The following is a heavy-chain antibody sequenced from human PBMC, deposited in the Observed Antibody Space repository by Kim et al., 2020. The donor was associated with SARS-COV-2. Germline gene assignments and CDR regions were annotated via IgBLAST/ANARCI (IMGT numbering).Heavy chain of an antibody. CDR1: GFTFSSYE. CDR3: ARDKSYITIFGVVIGHLVI. Sequence: GGSLRLSCAASGFTFSSYEMHWVRQAPGKGLEWVSYISSSGSTIYYADSVKGRFTISRDNAKNSLYLQMNSLRAEDTAVYYCARDKSYITIFGVVIGHLVIWGQGTMVTVSS. J-gene: IGHJ3*02. V-gene: IGHV3-48*03. CDR2: ISSSGSTI. D-gene: IGHD3-3*01.